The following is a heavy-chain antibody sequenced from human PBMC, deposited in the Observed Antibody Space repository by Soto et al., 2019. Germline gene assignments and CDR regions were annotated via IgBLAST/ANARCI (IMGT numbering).Heavy chain of an antibody. CDR3: TRGASTYRNYEPINYYYVMDV. Sequence: SVKVSCKASGGTFSSYAISWVRQAPGQGLEWMGGIIPIFGTANYAQKFKGRVTITADESTSTAYMEQSSMSTEDTAVYYRTRGASTYRNYEPINYYYVMDVWGQGTTVTVSS. J-gene: IGHJ6*02. CDR1: GGTFSSYA. V-gene: IGHV1-69*13. D-gene: IGHD4-4*01. CDR2: IIPIFGTA.